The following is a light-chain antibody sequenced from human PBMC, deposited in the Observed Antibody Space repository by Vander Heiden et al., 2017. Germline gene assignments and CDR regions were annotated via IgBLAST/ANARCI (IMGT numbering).Light chain of an antibody. V-gene: IGKV1-6*01. CDR3: RRDDNSPST. CDR1: QGSRNE. CDR2: AAT. Sequence: IQMTQSPSSLSASVGDRVTITCRASQGSRNELGCYQHKPVKAPKLLIYAATSLQSRVASRISGSGSSNDFTLTISSLQPEDSATYCCRRDDNSPSTFGQGTKMEI. J-gene: IGKJ2*01.